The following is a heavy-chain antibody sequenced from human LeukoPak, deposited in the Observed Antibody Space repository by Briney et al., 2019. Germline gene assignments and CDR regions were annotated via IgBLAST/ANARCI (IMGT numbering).Heavy chain of an antibody. D-gene: IGHD6-19*01. Sequence: PGGSLRLSCAASGFTFSSYGMHWVRQAPGKGLEWVAFIRYDGSNKYYADSVKGRFTISRDNSKNTLYLQMNSLRAEDTAVYYCAKNSDSSGWYNPGRAFDIWGQGTMVTVSS. V-gene: IGHV3-30*02. CDR3: AKNSDSSGWYNPGRAFDI. J-gene: IGHJ3*02. CDR2: IRYDGSNK. CDR1: GFTFSSYG.